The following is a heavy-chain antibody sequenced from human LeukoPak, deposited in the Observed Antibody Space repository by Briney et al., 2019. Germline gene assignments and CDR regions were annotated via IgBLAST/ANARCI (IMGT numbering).Heavy chain of an antibody. CDR3: GRLFEVGGNTVDY. J-gene: IGHJ4*02. Sequence: GGSLRLSCAASGFAFSSYWMHWVRQVPGKGLVWVSRINSDGNSIHYADSVKGRFTISRDNAKNTLYLQMNSLRAEDTAVYYCGRLFEVGGNTVDYWGQGTLVTVSS. D-gene: IGHD4-23*01. CDR2: INSDGNSI. CDR1: GFAFSSYW. V-gene: IGHV3-74*01.